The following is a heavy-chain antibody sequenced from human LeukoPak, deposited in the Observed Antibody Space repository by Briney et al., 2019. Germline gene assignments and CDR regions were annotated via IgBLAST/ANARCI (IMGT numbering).Heavy chain of an antibody. Sequence: SETLSLTCAVYGGSFSDYYWSWIRQPPGKGLEWIGEINHSGSTNYNPSLKSRVTISIDTSKNQFSLKLSSVTAADTAVYYCARGVLLWFGELSYYYYYMDVWGKGTTVTVSS. V-gene: IGHV4-34*01. CDR2: INHSGST. CDR3: ARGVLLWFGELSYYYYYMDV. D-gene: IGHD3-10*01. J-gene: IGHJ6*03. CDR1: GGSFSDYY.